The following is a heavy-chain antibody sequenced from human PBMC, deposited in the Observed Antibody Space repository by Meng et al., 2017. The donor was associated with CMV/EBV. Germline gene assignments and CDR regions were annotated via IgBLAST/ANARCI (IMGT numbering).Heavy chain of an antibody. CDR1: GFTFSIYW. J-gene: IGHJ6*02. Sequence: GGSLRLSCAASGFTFSIYWMTWVRQAPGKGLEWVANIKVDGSDKYYVDSVKGRFTISRDNAKNSVYLQMNSLRAEDTAVYYCARDTLSTVTTVPHYGMDVWGQGTTVTVSS. D-gene: IGHD4-11*01. V-gene: IGHV3-7*01. CDR3: ARDTLSTVTTVPHYGMDV. CDR2: IKVDGSDK.